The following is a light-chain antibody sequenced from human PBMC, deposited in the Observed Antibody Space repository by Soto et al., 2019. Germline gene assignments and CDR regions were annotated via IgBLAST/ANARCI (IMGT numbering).Light chain of an antibody. V-gene: IGLV2-14*03. CDR1: SSDVGGYNY. Sequence: QSALTQPASVSGSPGQSITISCTGTSSDVGGYNYVSWYQRHPGKAPKLMIYEVSNRPSGVSNRFSGSKSGNTATLTISGLQAEDEADYYCSSYTSSTSRLFGTGTKVTVL. CDR2: EVS. J-gene: IGLJ1*01. CDR3: SSYTSSTSRL.